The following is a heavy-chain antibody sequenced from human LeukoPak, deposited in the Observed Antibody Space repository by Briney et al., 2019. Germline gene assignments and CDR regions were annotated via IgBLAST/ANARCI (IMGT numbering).Heavy chain of an antibody. CDR1: GFMFSSYW. CDR3: ARHFSGVTGYTYGRGIDY. CDR2: IKKDGSEK. D-gene: IGHD5-18*01. Sequence: GGSLRLSCAASGFMFSSYWMSWVRQAPGKGLEWVANIKKDGSEKYYVDSVKGRFTISRDNAKTSLYLQMISLRAEDTAVYYCARHFSGVTGYTYGRGIDYWGQGTLVTVSS. V-gene: IGHV3-7*01. J-gene: IGHJ4*02.